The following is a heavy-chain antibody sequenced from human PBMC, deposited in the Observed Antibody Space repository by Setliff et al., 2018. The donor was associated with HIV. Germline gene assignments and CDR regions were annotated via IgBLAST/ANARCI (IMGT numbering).Heavy chain of an antibody. V-gene: IGHV1-69*10. CDR2: IIPILGIA. Sequence: SVKVSCKASGGTFSNYALSWVRQAPGQGLEWMGGIIPILGIANNAQKLQGRVTITADESTSTAYMELSSLRSEDSAVYYCARDRFCSRGSCYEPNWFDPWGQGTLVTVSS. J-gene: IGHJ5*02. CDR1: GGTFSNYA. CDR3: ARDRFCSRGSCYEPNWFDP. D-gene: IGHD2-15*01.